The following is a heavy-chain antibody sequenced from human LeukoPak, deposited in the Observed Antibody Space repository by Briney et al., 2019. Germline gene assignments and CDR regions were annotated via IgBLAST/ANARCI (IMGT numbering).Heavy chain of an antibody. J-gene: IGHJ4*02. CDR2: IYTSGST. CDR3: ARAYYDSSGFFDY. CDR1: GGSISSGSYY. D-gene: IGHD3-22*01. Sequence: SQTLSLTCTASGGSISSGSYYWSWIRQPAGKGLEWIGRIYTSGSTNYNPSLKSRVTISVDTSKNQFSLKLSSVTAADTAVYYCARAYYDSSGFFDYWGQGTLVTVSS. V-gene: IGHV4-61*02.